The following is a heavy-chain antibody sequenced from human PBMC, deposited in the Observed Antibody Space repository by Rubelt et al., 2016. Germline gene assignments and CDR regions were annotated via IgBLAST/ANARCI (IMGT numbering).Heavy chain of an antibody. V-gene: IGHV4-38-2*01. CDR3: ARLGPGGVIAVAVLDWWFDY. J-gene: IGHJ4*02. D-gene: IGHD6-19*01. CDR2: IYHSGST. Sequence: GKGLEWIGSIYHSGSTYYNPSLKSRVTISVDTSKNQFSLKLSSVTAADTAVYYCARLGPGGVIAVAVLDWWFDYWGQGTLVTVSS.